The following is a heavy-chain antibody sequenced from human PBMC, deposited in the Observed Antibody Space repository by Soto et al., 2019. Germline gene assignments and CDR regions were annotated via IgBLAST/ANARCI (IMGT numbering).Heavy chain of an antibody. V-gene: IGHV3-48*03. CDR3: ARIRRTFDLYGLDV. J-gene: IGHJ6*02. Sequence: PGRTLRLSCVSSVLTFSCYEMTWVRQAPGKGLVWVSDIGKSGRSVYNDDSVKCRSTISRDDARNTVLLQMNSLRVEDTAVYYCARIRRTFDLYGLDVWVQGTTVTVSS. CDR2: IGKSGRSV. CDR1: VLTFSCYE.